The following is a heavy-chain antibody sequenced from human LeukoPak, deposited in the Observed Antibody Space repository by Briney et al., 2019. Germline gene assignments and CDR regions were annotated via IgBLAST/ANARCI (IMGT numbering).Heavy chain of an antibody. CDR2: IYNSGST. J-gene: IGHJ4*02. D-gene: IGHD5-18*01. CDR1: GGSISSGGYY. V-gene: IGHV4-30-2*01. CDR3: ARDRGYSYGSY. Sequence: SETLSLTCTVSGGSISSGGYYWSWIRQPPGKGLEWIGYIYNSGSTYYNPSLKSRVTISVDRSKNQFSLKLSSVTAADTAVYYCARDRGYSYGSYWGQGTLVTVSS.